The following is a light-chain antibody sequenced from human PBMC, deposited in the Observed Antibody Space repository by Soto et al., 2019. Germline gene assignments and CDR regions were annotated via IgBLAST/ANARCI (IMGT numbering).Light chain of an antibody. CDR2: GNS. V-gene: IGLV1-40*01. Sequence: QSVLTQPPSVSGAPGQRVTISCTGSSSNIGAGYDVHWYQQLPGTAPKLLIYGNSNRPSGVPDRFSGSKSGTSASLAITGLQAEDEADYYCLSYASSFWVFGGGTKVTVL. CDR1: SSNIGAGYD. CDR3: LSYASSFWV. J-gene: IGLJ3*02.